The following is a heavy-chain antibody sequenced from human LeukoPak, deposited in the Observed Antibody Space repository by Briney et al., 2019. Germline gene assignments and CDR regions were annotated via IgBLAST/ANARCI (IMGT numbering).Heavy chain of an antibody. Sequence: PGRSLRLSCAASGFTFDDYAMHWVRQAPGKGLEWVSGISWNSGSIGYADSVKARFTISRDNAKNSLYLQMNSLRAEDTALYYCAKGVLASSPYVEYYFDYWGQGTLVTVSS. CDR3: AKGVLASSPYVEYYFDY. CDR2: ISWNSGSI. CDR1: GFTFDDYA. D-gene: IGHD3-16*01. J-gene: IGHJ4*02. V-gene: IGHV3-9*01.